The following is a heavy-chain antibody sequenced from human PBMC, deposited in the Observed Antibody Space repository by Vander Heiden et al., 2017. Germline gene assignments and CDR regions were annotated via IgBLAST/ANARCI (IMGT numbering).Heavy chain of an antibody. Sequence: QVQLQQSGPGLVKPSQILSLTCAISGDRVSSDRAIWNWIRQSPSGGLEWLGRTYYRSKWYEDYAVSVKSRITINPDTFKNQFSLQLNSVTPEDTAVYYCARDGGGGYYDSSGYPDYYFDYWGQGTLVTVSS. V-gene: IGHV6-1*01. D-gene: IGHD3-22*01. CDR3: ARDGGGGYYDSSGYPDYYFDY. CDR1: GDRVSSDRAI. J-gene: IGHJ4*02. CDR2: TYYRSKWYE.